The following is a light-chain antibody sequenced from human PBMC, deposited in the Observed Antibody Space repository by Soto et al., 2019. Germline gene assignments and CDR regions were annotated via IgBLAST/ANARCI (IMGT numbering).Light chain of an antibody. V-gene: IGLV4-69*01. CDR2: LNSDGSH. J-gene: IGLJ2*01. CDR3: QTWGTGVV. Sequence: QLVLTQSPSASASLGASVKLTCTLSSGHSSYAIAWHQQQPEKGPRYLMKLNSDGSHSKGDGIPDRFSGSSSGAERYLTIPSLQSEDEADYYCQTWGTGVVFGGGTQLTVL. CDR1: SGHSSYA.